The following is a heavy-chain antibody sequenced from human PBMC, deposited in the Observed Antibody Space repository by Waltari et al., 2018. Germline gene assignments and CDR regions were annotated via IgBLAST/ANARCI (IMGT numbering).Heavy chain of an antibody. V-gene: IGHV1-69*01. CDR1: GGTFSSYA. CDR2: IIPIFGTA. Sequence: QVQLVQSGAEVKKPGSSVKVSCKASGGTFSSYAISWVRQAPGQGLEWMGGIIPIFGTANHEQKCQGRVTITADESTSTAYMELSSLRSEDTAVYYCATRWRTTDYYYGMDVWGQGTTVTVSS. CDR3: ATRWRTTDYYYGMDV. D-gene: IGHD1-1*01. J-gene: IGHJ6*02.